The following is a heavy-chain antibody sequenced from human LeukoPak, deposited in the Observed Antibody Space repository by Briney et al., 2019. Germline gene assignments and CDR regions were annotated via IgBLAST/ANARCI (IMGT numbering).Heavy chain of an antibody. V-gene: IGHV3-21*01. CDR1: GFTFSSYS. J-gene: IGHJ6*03. CDR2: ISSGSSQI. Sequence: PGGSLRLSCAASGFTFSSYSMNWVRQAPGRGLEWVSPISSGSSQIYYADSVRGRFTISRDNAKNSLYLQMNSLTAEDTAVYYCARDPRVVVPAYYSYYYMGVWGKGTTVTVSS. D-gene: IGHD2-2*01. CDR3: ARDPRVVVPAYYSYYYMGV.